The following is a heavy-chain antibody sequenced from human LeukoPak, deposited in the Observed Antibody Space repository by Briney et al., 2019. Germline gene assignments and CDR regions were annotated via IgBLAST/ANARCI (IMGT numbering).Heavy chain of an antibody. CDR1: GGSISSSSYY. CDR2: IYYSGST. CDR3: ARRSITIFGVVILYAFDI. D-gene: IGHD3-3*01. J-gene: IGHJ3*02. Sequence: SETLSLTCTVSGGSISSSSYYWGWIRQPPGKGLEWIGSIYYSGSTYYNPSLKSRVTISVDTSKNQFSLKLSSVTAADTAVYYCARRSITIFGVVILYAFDIWGQGTMVTVSS. V-gene: IGHV4-39*07.